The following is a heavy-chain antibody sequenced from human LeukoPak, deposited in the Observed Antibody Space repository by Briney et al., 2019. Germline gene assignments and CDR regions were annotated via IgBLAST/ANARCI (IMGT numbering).Heavy chain of an antibody. Sequence: SQTLSLTCTVSGGSISSGGYYWSWIRQHPGKGLEWIGYIYYSGSTYYNPSLKSQVTISVDTSNNQFSLKLSSVTAADTAVYYCARAWGYCSSTSCRTIGYYMDVWGKGTTVTVSS. V-gene: IGHV4-31*01. CDR2: IYYSGST. CDR3: ARAWGYCSSTSCRTIGYYMDV. CDR1: GGSISSGGYY. J-gene: IGHJ6*03. D-gene: IGHD2-2*01.